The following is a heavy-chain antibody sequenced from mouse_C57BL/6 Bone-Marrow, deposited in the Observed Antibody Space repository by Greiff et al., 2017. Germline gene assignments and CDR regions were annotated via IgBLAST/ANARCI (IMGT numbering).Heavy chain of an antibody. CDR2: IYPRSGNT. J-gene: IGHJ1*03. CDR1: GYTFTSYG. V-gene: IGHV1-81*01. Sequence: QVQLKESGAELARPGASVKLSCKASGYTFTSYGISWVKQRTGQGLEWIGEIYPRSGNTYYNEKFKGKATLTADKSSSTAYMELRSLTSEDSAVYFCARSYSNYEYFDVWGTGTTVTVSS. CDR3: ARSYSNYEYFDV. D-gene: IGHD2-5*01.